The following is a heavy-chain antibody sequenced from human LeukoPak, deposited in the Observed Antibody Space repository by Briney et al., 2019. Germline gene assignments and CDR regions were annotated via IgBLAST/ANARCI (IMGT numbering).Heavy chain of an antibody. D-gene: IGHD6-13*01. J-gene: IGHJ3*02. V-gene: IGHV1-69*04. CDR3: ARGGIAAAPYDAFDI. CDR1: GDIFAKYS. Sequence: SVKVSCKASGDIFAKYSISWLRQAPGQGLEWMGRIIPILGIANYAQKFQGRVTITADKSTSTAYMELSSLRSEDTAVYYCARGGIAAAPYDAFDIWGQGTMVTVSS. CDR2: IIPILGIA.